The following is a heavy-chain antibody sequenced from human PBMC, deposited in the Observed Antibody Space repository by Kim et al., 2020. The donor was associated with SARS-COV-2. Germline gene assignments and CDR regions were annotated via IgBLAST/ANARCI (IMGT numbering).Heavy chain of an antibody. D-gene: IGHD4-17*01. Sequence: ANYAQKFQGRVTITADESTSTAYMELSSLRSEDTAVYYCAREARGSTVIYWGQGTLVTVSS. V-gene: IGHV1-69*01. J-gene: IGHJ4*02. CDR2: A. CDR3: AREARGSTVIY.